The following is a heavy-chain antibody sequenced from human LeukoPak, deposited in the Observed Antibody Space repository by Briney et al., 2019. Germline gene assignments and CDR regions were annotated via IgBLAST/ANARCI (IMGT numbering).Heavy chain of an antibody. CDR1: GGSFSGYY. J-gene: IGHJ4*02. CDR2: INHSGST. Sequence: SETLSLTCAVYGGSFSGYYWSWIRQPPGKGLEWIGEINHSGSTNYNPSLKSRVTISVDTSKNQFSLKLSSVTAADTAVYYCARPSTDNYYGSGSYFYWGQGTLVTVSS. V-gene: IGHV4-34*01. CDR3: ARPSTDNYYGSGSYFY. D-gene: IGHD3-10*01.